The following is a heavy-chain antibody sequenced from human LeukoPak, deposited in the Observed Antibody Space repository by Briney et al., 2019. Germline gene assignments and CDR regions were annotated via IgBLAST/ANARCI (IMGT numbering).Heavy chain of an antibody. CDR3: ARVFRVGWYSSGWYYFDY. D-gene: IGHD6-19*01. V-gene: IGHV4-34*01. Sequence: SETLSLTCAVYGGPFSGYYWSWIRQPPGKGLEWIGEINHSGSTNYNPSLKSRVTISVDTSKNQFSLKLSSVTAADTAVYYCARVFRVGWYSSGWYYFDYWGQGTLVTVSS. CDR1: GGPFSGYY. J-gene: IGHJ4*02. CDR2: INHSGST.